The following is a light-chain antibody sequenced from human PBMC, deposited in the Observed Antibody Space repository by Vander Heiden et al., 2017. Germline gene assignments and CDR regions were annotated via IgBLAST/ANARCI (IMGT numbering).Light chain of an antibody. CDR2: GAS. CDR1: QSVRSN. V-gene: IGKV3-15*01. Sequence: EIVFTQSPATLSVSPGERVTLSCRASQSVRSNLAWYQQKPGQAPRLLIYGASTRATGLPPRFSGSGSGTEFTLTISGLQSEDFAVYFCQQYNNWPMYTFGQGTKLEI. J-gene: IGKJ2*01. CDR3: QQYNNWPMYT.